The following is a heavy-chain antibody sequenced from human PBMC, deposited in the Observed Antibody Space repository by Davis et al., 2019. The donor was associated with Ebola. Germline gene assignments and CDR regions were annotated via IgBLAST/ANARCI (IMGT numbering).Heavy chain of an antibody. CDR2: IWYDGSNK. CDR1: GFTFSSYG. D-gene: IGHD6-13*01. CDR3: ARAMGYSSSWYY. Sequence: PGGSLRLSCAASGFTFSSYGMHWVRQAPGKGLEWVAVIWYDGSNKYYADSVKGRFTISRHNSKNTLYLQMNSLRAEDTAVYYCARAMGYSSSWYYWGQGTLVTVSS. J-gene: IGHJ4*02. V-gene: IGHV3-33*01.